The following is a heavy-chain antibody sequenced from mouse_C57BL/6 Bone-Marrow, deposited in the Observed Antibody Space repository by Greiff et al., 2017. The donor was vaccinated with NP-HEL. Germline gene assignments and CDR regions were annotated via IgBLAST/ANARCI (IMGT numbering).Heavy chain of an antibody. CDR3: AREDHGSSPYYFDY. D-gene: IGHD1-1*01. CDR1: GYTFTSYW. V-gene: IGHV1-64*01. Sequence: QVQLQQPGAELVKPGASVKLSCKASGYTFTSYWMHWVKQRPGQGLEWIGMIHPNSGSTNYNEKFKSKATLTVDKSSSTAYMQLSSLTSEDSAVYYCAREDHGSSPYYFDYWGQGTTLTVSS. J-gene: IGHJ2*01. CDR2: IHPNSGST.